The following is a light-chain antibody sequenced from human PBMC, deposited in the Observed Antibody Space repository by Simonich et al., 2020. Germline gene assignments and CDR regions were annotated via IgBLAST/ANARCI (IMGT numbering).Light chain of an antibody. Sequence: EIVLTQSPGPLSLSPGERATLSCRASKSVSSSYLAWYQQNPGPAPRLLIYGASSRATGIPDRCSGRGSGTDFTLTISRLEPEDFAVYYCQQYGSSPPNTFGQGTKLEIK. CDR3: QQYGSSPPNT. V-gene: IGKV3-20*01. CDR2: GAS. J-gene: IGKJ2*01. CDR1: KSVSSSY.